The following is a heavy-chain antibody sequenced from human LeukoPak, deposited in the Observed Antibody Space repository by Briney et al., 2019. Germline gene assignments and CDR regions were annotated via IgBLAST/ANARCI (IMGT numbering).Heavy chain of an antibody. CDR2: IDPSDSYT. Sequence: GEPLNISGKCAGSSCTYYWSSLVRQMPGRLLEWMEMIDPSDSYTNYSPSFQGHVTISADKSISTAYLQWSSLEASDTAMYYCASGSGYSYGGFDYWGQGTLVTVSS. CDR3: ASGSGYSYGGFDY. D-gene: IGHD5-18*01. V-gene: IGHV5-10-1*01. CDR1: GSSCTYYW. J-gene: IGHJ4*02.